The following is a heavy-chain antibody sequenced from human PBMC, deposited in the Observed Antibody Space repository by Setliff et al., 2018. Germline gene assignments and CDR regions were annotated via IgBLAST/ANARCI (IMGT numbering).Heavy chain of an antibody. J-gene: IGHJ3*02. V-gene: IGHV3-7*03. D-gene: IGHD2-15*01. CDR2: IKDDGTAK. CDR3: ATDQGYWTYNI. CDR1: GFTFSTYS. Sequence: GGSLRLSCAASGFTFSTYSMNWVRQAPGKGLEWVATIKDDGTAKYHVGSVQGRFTISRDNAKNSLYLQMNSLRVEDTAVYYCATDQGYWTYNIWGQGAMVTVSS.